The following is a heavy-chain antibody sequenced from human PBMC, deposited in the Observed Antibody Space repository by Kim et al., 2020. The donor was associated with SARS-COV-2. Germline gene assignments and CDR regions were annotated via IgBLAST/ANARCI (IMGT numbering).Heavy chain of an antibody. CDR3: AKGSGGSCYSGWFDP. Sequence: SVKCRFTISRDNSRNTLYLQRNSLRAEDTAVYYCAKGSGGSCYSGWFDPLGQGTLVTVSS. J-gene: IGHJ5*02. D-gene: IGHD2-15*01. V-gene: IGHV3-23*01.